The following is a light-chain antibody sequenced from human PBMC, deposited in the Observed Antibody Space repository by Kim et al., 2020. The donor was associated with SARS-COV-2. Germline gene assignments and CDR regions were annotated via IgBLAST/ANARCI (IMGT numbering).Light chain of an antibody. Sequence: SAPVGDRVTITCRASQTINTYLNWYQQKPGKAPNLLMYDATKLQSGVPSRFRGSGSGTDFTLTISSLQPEDFATYYCQQGYNIPYTFGQGTKLEI. CDR2: DAT. CDR3: QQGYNIPYT. CDR1: QTINTY. V-gene: IGKV1-39*01. J-gene: IGKJ2*01.